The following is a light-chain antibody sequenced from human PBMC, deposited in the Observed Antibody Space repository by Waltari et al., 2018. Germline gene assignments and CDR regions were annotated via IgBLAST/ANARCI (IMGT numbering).Light chain of an antibody. V-gene: IGKV1-5*03. CDR2: KAS. Sequence: DIQMTQSPSTLSASVGDRGTIPCRASQSISSWLAWYQQKPGKAPKLLIYKASSLETGVPSRFSGSGSGTEFTLTISSLQPDDFATYYCQQYNSYPWTFGQGTKVEVK. CDR3: QQYNSYPWT. J-gene: IGKJ1*01. CDR1: QSISSW.